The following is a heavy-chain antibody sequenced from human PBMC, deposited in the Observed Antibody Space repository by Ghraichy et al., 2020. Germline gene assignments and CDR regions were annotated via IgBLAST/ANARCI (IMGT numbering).Heavy chain of an antibody. CDR2: ISGSGGST. V-gene: IGHV3-23*01. J-gene: IGHJ4*02. Sequence: GGSLRLSCAASGFTFSSYAMSWVRQAPGKGLEWVSAISGSGGSTYYADSVKGRFTISRDNSKNTLYLQMNSLRAEDTAVYYCANWVYYYDSSGARSKNNPGDYWGQGTLVTVSS. D-gene: IGHD3-22*01. CDR1: GFTFSSYA. CDR3: ANWVYYYDSSGARSKNNPGDY.